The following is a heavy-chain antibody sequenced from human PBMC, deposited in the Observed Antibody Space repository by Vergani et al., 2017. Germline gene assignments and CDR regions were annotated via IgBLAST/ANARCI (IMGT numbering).Heavy chain of an antibody. Sequence: QVQMQESGPGLVKPSQTLSLTCTVSGGSISSGDYYWSWIRQPPGKGLEWIGYIYYSGSTYYNPSLKSRVTISVDTSKNQFSLKLSSVTAADTAVYYCASGTGIAAAGKDYWGQGTLVTVSS. CDR3: ASGTGIAAAGKDY. CDR2: IYYSGST. D-gene: IGHD6-13*01. CDR1: GGSISSGDYY. J-gene: IGHJ4*02. V-gene: IGHV4-30-4*08.